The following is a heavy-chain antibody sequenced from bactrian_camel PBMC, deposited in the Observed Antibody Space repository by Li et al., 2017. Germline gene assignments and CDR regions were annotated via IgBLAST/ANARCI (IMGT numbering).Heavy chain of an antibody. CDR2: RYTGDDKA. V-gene: IGHV3S28*01. J-gene: IGHJ6*01. CDR3: AARGPYCYTKLSVRDFTY. Sequence: QLVESGGGSVKAGGSLTLSCTVSGYTYTRYSMGWFRQGPGKEREGVAARYTGDDKAYYADSVKGRFTISKDNAKNTLYLQMNSLEPEDTAMYYCAARGPYCYTKLSVRDFTYWGQGTQVTVS. CDR1: GYTYTRYS. D-gene: IGHD2*01.